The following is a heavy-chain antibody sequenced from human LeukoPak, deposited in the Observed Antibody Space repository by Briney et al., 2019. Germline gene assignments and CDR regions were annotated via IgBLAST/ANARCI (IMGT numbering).Heavy chain of an antibody. D-gene: IGHD4-17*01. J-gene: IGHJ6*02. CDR1: GGSFSGYY. CDR3: ARGWTVTTREYHYGMDV. CDR2: INHSGST. Sequence: SETLSLTCAVYGGSFSGYYWSWIRQPPGKGLEWIGEINHSGSTNYNPSLKSRVTISVDTSKNQFSLKLSSVTAADTAGYYCARGWTVTTREYHYGMDVWGPGTTVTVSS. V-gene: IGHV4-34*01.